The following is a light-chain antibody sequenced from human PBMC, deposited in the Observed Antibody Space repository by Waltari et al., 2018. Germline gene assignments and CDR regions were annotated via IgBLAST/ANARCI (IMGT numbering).Light chain of an antibody. CDR1: QNVDSN. J-gene: IGKJ5*01. CDR2: GAS. V-gene: IGKV3-15*01. Sequence: EVLMTQSPVTLSVSPGGRATLSCRASQNVDSNLAWYQHKPGQAPRLLFYGASTRATGGPDRFRGSWAGTEFTLTISGLQSEDFAVYYCQQYKNWPPITFGQGTRLE. CDR3: QQYKNWPPIT.